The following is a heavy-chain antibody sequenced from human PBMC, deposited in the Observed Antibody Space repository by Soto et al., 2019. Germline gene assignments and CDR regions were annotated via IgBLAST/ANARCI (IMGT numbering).Heavy chain of an antibody. CDR2: INPKSGGT. D-gene: IGHD2-8*01. V-gene: IGHV1-2*04. CDR1: GYSFPDYH. J-gene: IGHJ6*02. Sequence: ASVKVSCKASGYSFPDYHIHWVRQAPGQGLEWLGRINPKSGGTSTAQKFQGWVTMTTDTSIRTASMELTRLTSDDTAIYYCARGDSTDCSNGVCSFFYNHDMDVWGQGTTVSVSS. CDR3: ARGDSTDCSNGVCSFFYNHDMDV.